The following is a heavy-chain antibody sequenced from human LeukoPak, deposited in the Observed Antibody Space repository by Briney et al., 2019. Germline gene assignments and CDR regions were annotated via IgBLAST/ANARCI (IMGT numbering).Heavy chain of an antibody. CDR1: GGSISSYY. V-gene: IGHV4-59*01. CDR2: IYYSGST. D-gene: IGHD5-18*01. CDR3: ARSLRGYSYGPPFDY. Sequence: SETLSLTCTVSGGSISSYYWSWIRQPPGKGLEWIGYIYYSGSTNYNPSLKSRVTISVDTSKNQFSLKLSSVSAADTAVYYCARSLRGYSYGPPFDYWGQGTLVTVSS. J-gene: IGHJ4*02.